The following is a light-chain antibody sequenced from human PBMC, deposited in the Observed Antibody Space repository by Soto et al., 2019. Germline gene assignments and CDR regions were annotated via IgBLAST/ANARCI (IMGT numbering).Light chain of an antibody. CDR3: QQYTNWPPPYT. V-gene: IGKV3-15*01. Sequence: EIVMTQSPATLSVSPGERATLSCRASHSVSSTLAWYQQTPGQAPRLLIYGASTSATGIPARFSGRGSGTEFTLNISSLQSEAFSVYYCQQYTNWPPPYTFVKRTTLEIK. J-gene: IGKJ2*01. CDR1: HSVSST. CDR2: GAS.